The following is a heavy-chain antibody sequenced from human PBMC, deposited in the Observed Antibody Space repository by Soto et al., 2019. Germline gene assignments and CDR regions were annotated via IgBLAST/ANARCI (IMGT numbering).Heavy chain of an antibody. CDR1: GFTFSSYG. V-gene: IGHV3-30*18. D-gene: IGHD2-2*01. Sequence: QVQLVESGGGVVQPGRSLRLSCAASGFTFSSYGMHWVRQAPGTGLEWVAVIPYDGSNKYYADAVKGRFTISRDNSKNTLYLQMNSLRAEDTAVYYCAKDSDLGYCSYTSCSNWFDPWGQGTLVTVSS. CDR3: AKDSDLGYCSYTSCSNWFDP. CDR2: IPYDGSNK. J-gene: IGHJ5*02.